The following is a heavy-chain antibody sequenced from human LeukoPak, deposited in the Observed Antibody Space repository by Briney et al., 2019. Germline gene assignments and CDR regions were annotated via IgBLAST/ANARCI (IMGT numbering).Heavy chain of an antibody. Sequence: PSETLSLTCTVSGVSISSSNSYWGWIRQPPGKGLEWIGSIYYTGNTYYNASLKSRVTISIDTSKNHISLRLTSVTATDTAMYYCARQTGSGLFTLPGGQGTLVTVSS. CDR2: IYYTGNT. D-gene: IGHD3/OR15-3a*01. V-gene: IGHV4-39*01. CDR3: ARQTGSGLFTLP. J-gene: IGHJ4*02. CDR1: GVSISSSNSY.